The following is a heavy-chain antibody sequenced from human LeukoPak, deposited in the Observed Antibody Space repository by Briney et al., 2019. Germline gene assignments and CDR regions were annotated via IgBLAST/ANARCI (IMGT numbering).Heavy chain of an antibody. D-gene: IGHD5-24*01. Sequence: ASVKDSCKASAQPFTAYFIHRVRPPPGQELEWMGWIHPRSGETNYAYKFRGRVTMTRDTSISTTYMDLGSLGSDDTAVYYCARRRDGYNYNYWGQGTLVTVSS. V-gene: IGHV1-2*02. J-gene: IGHJ4*02. CDR2: IHPRSGET. CDR1: AQPFTAYF. CDR3: ARRRDGYNYNY.